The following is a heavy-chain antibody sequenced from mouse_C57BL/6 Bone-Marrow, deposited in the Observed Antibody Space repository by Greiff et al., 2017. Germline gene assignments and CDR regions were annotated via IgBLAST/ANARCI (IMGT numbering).Heavy chain of an antibody. J-gene: IGHJ4*01. CDR2: INPNNGGT. CDR3: ARGDYYYGSSYYAMDY. V-gene: IGHV1-18*01. Sequence: VQLKESGPELVKPGASVKIPCKASGYTFTDYNMDWVKQSHGKSLEWIGDINPNNGGTIYNQKFKGKATLTVDKSSSTAYMELRSLTSEDTAVYYCARGDYYYGSSYYAMDYWGQGTSVTVSS. CDR1: GYTFTDYN. D-gene: IGHD1-1*01.